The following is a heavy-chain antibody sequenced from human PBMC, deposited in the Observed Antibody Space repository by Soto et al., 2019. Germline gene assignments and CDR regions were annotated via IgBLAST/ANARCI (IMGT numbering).Heavy chain of an antibody. Sequence: SETLSLTRTVSGGSISSGDYYWSWIRQPPGKGLEWIGYIYYSGSTYYNPSLKSRVTISVDTSKNQFSLKLSSVTAADTAVYYCARGRYFDWAYYFDYWGQGTLVTVSS. CDR1: GGSISSGDYY. CDR2: IYYSGST. CDR3: ARGRYFDWAYYFDY. D-gene: IGHD3-9*01. V-gene: IGHV4-30-4*01. J-gene: IGHJ4*02.